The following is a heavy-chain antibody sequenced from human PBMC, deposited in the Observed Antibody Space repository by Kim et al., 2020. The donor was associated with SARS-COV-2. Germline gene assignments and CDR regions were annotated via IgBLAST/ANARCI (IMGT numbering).Heavy chain of an antibody. CDR3: ARLGYYDSDRAPRGGN. CDR2: IIPIFGTA. CDR1: GGTFSSYA. Sequence: SVKVSCKASGGTFSSYAISWVRQAPGQGLEWMGGIIPIFGTANYAQKFQGRVTITADESTSTAYMELSSLRSEDTAVYYCARLGYYDSDRAPRGGNWGQGTLVTVSS. D-gene: IGHD3-22*01. V-gene: IGHV1-69*13. J-gene: IGHJ4*02.